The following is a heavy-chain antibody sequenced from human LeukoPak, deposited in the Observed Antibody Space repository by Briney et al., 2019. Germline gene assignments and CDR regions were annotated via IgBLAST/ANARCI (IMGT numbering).Heavy chain of an antibody. Sequence: GGSLRLSCAASGFAFSTYAMSWVRQATGKGLEWVSSLSDSGAFTYYADSVKGRFTISRDNSKSILFLQMNSLRAEDTAVYYCAKGWEYSSGFDFWGQGTLVTVSS. CDR2: LSDSGAFT. CDR1: GFAFSTYA. D-gene: IGHD6-19*01. V-gene: IGHV3-23*01. CDR3: AKGWEYSSGFDF. J-gene: IGHJ4*02.